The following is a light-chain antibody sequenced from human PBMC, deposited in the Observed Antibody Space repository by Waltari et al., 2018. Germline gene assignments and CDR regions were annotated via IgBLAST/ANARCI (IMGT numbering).Light chain of an antibody. CDR2: QDN. CDR1: ALATKY. CDR3: LVWDSSIGV. Sequence: SYDSPQPPSLSVSPGQTDPITCPGHALATKYTSWYQQKPGQSPVLVLYQDNVRPSGIPERFSGSNSGNTATLTISGTQAMDEADYYCLVWDSSIGVFGSGTKITVL. J-gene: IGLJ1*01. V-gene: IGLV3-1*01.